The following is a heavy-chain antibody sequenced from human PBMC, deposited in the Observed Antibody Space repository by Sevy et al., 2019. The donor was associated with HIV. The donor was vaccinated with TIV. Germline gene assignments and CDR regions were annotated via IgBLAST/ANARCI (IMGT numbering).Heavy chain of an antibody. D-gene: IGHD3-10*01. CDR1: GFTFYDYG. J-gene: IGHJ4*02. V-gene: IGHV3-20*04. CDR3: VRGQFGELLYPFDY. CDR2: INWNGGST. Sequence: GALRLSCAASGFTFYDYGMSWVRQAPGKGLEWVSGINWNGGSTGYADSVKGRFTISRDNAKNSLYLQMNSLRAEDTALYYCVRGQFGELLYPFDYWGQGTLVTVSS.